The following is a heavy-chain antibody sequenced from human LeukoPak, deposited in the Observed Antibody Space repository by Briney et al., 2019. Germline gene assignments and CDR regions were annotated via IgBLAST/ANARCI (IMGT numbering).Heavy chain of an antibody. V-gene: IGHV4-34*01. CDR3: ARGEVWLDY. CDR1: AGSFSTYY. CDR2: INHSGST. Sequence: ETLSLTCGVYAGSFSTYYWSWIRQPPGKGLEWIGEINHSGSTNFNPSLKSRLTISVDTSKNQFSLKLSSVTAADTAVYYCARGEVWLDYWGQGNLVTVSS. J-gene: IGHJ4*02. D-gene: IGHD2-8*01.